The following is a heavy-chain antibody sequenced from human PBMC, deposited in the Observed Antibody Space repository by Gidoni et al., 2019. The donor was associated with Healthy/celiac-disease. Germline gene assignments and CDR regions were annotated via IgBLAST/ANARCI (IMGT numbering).Heavy chain of an antibody. CDR1: GFTFSSHA. J-gene: IGHJ4*02. V-gene: IGHV3-23*01. Sequence: EAQLLESGGGLVQPGGSLSLSCAASGFTFSSHAMSWVRQAPGTRLEWVSGISGSGGSTYYGDSVKGRFTISRDNSKNTLYLQMNSLRAEDTAVYYCAKDKYYVSGSYYRPPFDCWGQGTLVTVSS. D-gene: IGHD3-10*01. CDR3: AKDKYYVSGSYYRPPFDC. CDR2: ISGSGGST.